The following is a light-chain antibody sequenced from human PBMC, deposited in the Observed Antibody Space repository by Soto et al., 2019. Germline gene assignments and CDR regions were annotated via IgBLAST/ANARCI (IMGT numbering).Light chain of an antibody. Sequence: QSVLTQPPSASGSPGQSVAISCTGTSSDVGGYNFVSWYQQHPGKAPKLMIYEVTKRPSGVPDRFSGSKSGNTASLTVSGLQAEDEADYYCCSYAGNNIYAFGTGTKVTVL. CDR3: CSYAGNNIYA. J-gene: IGLJ1*01. CDR2: EVT. CDR1: SSDVGGYNF. V-gene: IGLV2-8*01.